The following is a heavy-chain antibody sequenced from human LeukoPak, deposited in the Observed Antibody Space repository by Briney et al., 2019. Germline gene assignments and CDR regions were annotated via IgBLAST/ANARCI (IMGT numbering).Heavy chain of an antibody. CDR2: FYPGDSDT. D-gene: IGHD6-6*01. J-gene: IGHJ3*02. CDR3: ARHEEYYAFDI. V-gene: IGHV5-51*01. CDR1: GYSFTGYW. Sequence: GESLKISCKGSGYSFTGYWIAWVRQMPGKGLEWMGSFYPGDSDTRYSPSFQGQVTVSADKSISTAYLQWSRLKASDTAMYYCARHEEYYAFDIWGQGTMVTVSS.